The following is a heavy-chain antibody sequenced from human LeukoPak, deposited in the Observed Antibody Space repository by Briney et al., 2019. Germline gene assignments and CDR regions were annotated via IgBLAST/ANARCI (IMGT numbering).Heavy chain of an antibody. CDR1: GFTVSLYY. J-gene: IGHJ3*02. CDR2: IYSGGST. CDR3: ARGWVLATGGFDT. D-gene: IGHD2-8*02. V-gene: IGHV3-53*01. Sequence: GSLRLSCAASGFTVSLYYMTWVRQAPGEGLEWVSVIYSGGSTYYADSVRGRFTISRDNSKSTIYLQMNSLRAEDTAVYSCARGWVLATGGFDTWGQGTMVTVSS.